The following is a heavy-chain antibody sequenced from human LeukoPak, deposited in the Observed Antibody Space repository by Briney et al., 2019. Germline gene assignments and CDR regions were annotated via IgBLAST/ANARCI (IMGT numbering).Heavy chain of an antibody. Sequence: ASVKVSCKASGYTFTSYAMNWVRQAPGQGLEWMGWINTNTGNPTYAQGFTGRFVFALDTSVSTAYLQISSLKAEDTAFYYCARGYTKDRTSVTHFDCWGQGTLVTVSS. V-gene: IGHV7-4-1*02. CDR1: GYTFTSYA. CDR3: ARGYTKDRTSVTHFDC. D-gene: IGHD4-17*01. CDR2: INTNTGNP. J-gene: IGHJ4*02.